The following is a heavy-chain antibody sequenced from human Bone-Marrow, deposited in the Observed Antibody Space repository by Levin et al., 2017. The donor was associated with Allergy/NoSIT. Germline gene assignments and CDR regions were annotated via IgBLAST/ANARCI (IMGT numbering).Heavy chain of an antibody. V-gene: IGHV3-30*03. J-gene: IGHJ3*02. CDR2: ISYDGTIN. CDR1: TFTFSNYA. D-gene: IGHD1-7*01. Sequence: TGGSLRLSCAVSTFTFSNYAMHWVRQAPGKGLEWLALISYDGTINNYADSVKGRFTISRDNSKDTLYLQMNSLRAEDTAVYYCARGEGNYGINVAFEIWGQGTMVTVSS. CDR3: ARGEGNYGINVAFEI.